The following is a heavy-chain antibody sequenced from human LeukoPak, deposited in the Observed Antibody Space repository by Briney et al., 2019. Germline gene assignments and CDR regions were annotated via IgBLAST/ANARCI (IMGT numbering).Heavy chain of an antibody. V-gene: IGHV4-59*01. CDR1: GGSISSYY. CDR2: IYYSGST. J-gene: IGHJ5*02. CDR3: ARDEFYCSGGSCYGWFDP. Sequence: SETLSLTRTVSGGSISSYYRSWIRQPPGKGLEWIGYIYYSGSTNYNPSLKSRVTISVDTSKNQFSLKLSSVTAADTAVYYCARDEFYCSGGSCYGWFDPWGQGTLVTFSS. D-gene: IGHD2-15*01.